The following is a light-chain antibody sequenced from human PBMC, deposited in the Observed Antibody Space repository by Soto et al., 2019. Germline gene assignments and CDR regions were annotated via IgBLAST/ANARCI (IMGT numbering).Light chain of an antibody. V-gene: IGKV1-39*01. CDR2: NAA. CDR1: QSIGRY. CDR3: QQSYTIPIT. Sequence: DIQMTQSPSSLSASVGDRVTITCRASQSIGRYLNWYRQKPGKGPELLIFNAASLQSGVPSRFSGSGSGTDFTLTINSLQSEDFATYHCQQSYTIPITFGGGTKVETK. J-gene: IGKJ4*01.